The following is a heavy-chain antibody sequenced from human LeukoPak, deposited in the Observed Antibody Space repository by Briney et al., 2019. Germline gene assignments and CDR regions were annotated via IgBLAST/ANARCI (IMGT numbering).Heavy chain of an antibody. J-gene: IGHJ4*02. D-gene: IGHD2-15*01. Sequence: PGGSLRLSCAASRFTVSSYSMNWVRQAPGKGLEWVSSISSSSSYIYYADSVKGRFTISRDNAKNSLYLQMNSLRAEDTAVYYCARDWYCSGGSCYSFDYWGQGTLVTVSS. CDR2: ISSSSSYI. V-gene: IGHV3-21*01. CDR1: RFTVSSYS. CDR3: ARDWYCSGGSCYSFDY.